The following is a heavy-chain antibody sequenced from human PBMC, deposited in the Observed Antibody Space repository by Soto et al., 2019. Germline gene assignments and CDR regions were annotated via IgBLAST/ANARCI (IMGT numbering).Heavy chain of an antibody. V-gene: IGHV4-38-2*01. CDR1: CYSISSGNY. CDR2: IYHSGST. D-gene: IGHD1-26*01. J-gene: IGHJ5*02. CDR3: GRNSGSRTPNWFDP. Sequence: SETLSPTCAFSCYSISSGNYWGWIRQPPGKGLEWIGSIYHSGSTYYNPSLKSRVTISVDTSKNQFSLKLSSVTAADTAVYYCGRNSGSRTPNWFDPWGQGTLVTVS.